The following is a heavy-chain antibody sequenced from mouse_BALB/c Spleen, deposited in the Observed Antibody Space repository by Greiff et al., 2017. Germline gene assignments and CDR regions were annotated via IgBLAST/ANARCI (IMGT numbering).Heavy chain of an antibody. J-gene: IGHJ4*01. CDR1: GFNIKDTY. D-gene: IGHD1-1*02. Sequence: VQLQQSGAELVKPGASVKLSCTASGFNIKDTYMPWVKQRPEQGLEWIGRIDPANGNTKYDPKFQGKATITADTSSNTAYLQLSSLTSEDTAVYYCAREAWSPAMDYWGQGTSVTVSS. CDR2: IDPANGNT. CDR3: AREAWSPAMDY. V-gene: IGHV14-3*02.